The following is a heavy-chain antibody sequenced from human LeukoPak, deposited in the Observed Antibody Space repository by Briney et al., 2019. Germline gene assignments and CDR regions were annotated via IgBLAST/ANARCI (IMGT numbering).Heavy chain of an antibody. J-gene: IGHJ5*01. CDR2: TYYRSKWYN. V-gene: IGHV6-1*01. Sequence: LSQTLSLTCAISGDSVSSNGAAWNWIRQSPSRGLEWLGRTYYRSKWYNDHAVSAKSRITINPDTSKNQFSLQLNPVTPEDTAVYYCVRGNYWFDSWGQGTLVTVSS. CDR1: GDSVSSNGAA. CDR3: VRGNYWFDS.